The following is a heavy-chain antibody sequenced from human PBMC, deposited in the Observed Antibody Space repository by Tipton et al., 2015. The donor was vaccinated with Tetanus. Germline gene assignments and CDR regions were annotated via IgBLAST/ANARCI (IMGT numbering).Heavy chain of an antibody. D-gene: IGHD2/OR15-2a*01. CDR3: ARHSRGSIFY. J-gene: IGHJ4*02. CDR1: GGSFRPYY. Sequence: TLSLTCAVYGGSFRPYYWTWIRQPPGKGLEWIGSILYSGSTYYTPSLKSRVTVSVDTSTNQFSLNLNSVTAADTGVYYCARHSRGSIFYWGRGTLVTVSS. CDR2: ILYSGST. V-gene: IGHV4-34*12.